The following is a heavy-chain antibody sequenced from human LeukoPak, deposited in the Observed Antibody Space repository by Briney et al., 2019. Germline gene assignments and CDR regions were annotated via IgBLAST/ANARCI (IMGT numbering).Heavy chain of an antibody. J-gene: IGHJ3*02. CDR3: AREGGGYYRDAFDI. Sequence: GGSLRLSCAASGFTFSSYSMNWVRQAPGKGLEWVSSISSSSSYIYYADSVKGRFTISRDNAKNTLYLQMNSLRAEDTAVYYCAREGGGYYRDAFDIWGQGTMVTVSS. CDR1: GFTFSSYS. D-gene: IGHD3-22*01. CDR2: ISSSSSYI. V-gene: IGHV3-21*01.